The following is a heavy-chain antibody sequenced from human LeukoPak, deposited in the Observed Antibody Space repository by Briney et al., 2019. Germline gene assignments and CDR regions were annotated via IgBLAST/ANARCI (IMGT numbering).Heavy chain of an antibody. V-gene: IGHV4-61*02. CDR3: AGPSTYYYDSSGHGAFDI. CDR1: GGSISSGSYY. J-gene: IGHJ3*02. CDR2: VYSIGST. D-gene: IGHD3-22*01. Sequence: SETLSLTCTVSGGSISSGSYYWSWIRQPAGKGLEWIGRVYSIGSTDYNPSLKSRVTISVDTSKNQFSLKLSSVTAADTAVYYCAGPSTYYYDSSGHGAFDIWGQGTMVTVSS.